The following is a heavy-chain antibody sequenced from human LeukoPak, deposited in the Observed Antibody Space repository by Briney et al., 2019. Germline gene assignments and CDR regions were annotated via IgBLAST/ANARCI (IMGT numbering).Heavy chain of an antibody. CDR1: GFTFDDYA. CDR2: INWNGGST. V-gene: IGHV3-20*04. J-gene: IGHJ3*02. CDR3: AKGLTRGSSSNYDAFDI. Sequence: PGGSLRLSCAASGFTFDDYAMSWVRQAPGKGLEWVSGINWNGGSTGYADSVKGRFTISRDNSKNTLYLQMNSLRAEDTAVYYCAKGLTRGSSSNYDAFDIWGQGTMVTVSS. D-gene: IGHD6-6*01.